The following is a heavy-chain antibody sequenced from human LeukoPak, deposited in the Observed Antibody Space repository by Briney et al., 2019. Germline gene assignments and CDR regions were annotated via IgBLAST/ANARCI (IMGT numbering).Heavy chain of an antibody. CDR3: ARDPSGGYVPYFDY. CDR2: IIPILGIT. CDR1: GGTFSSYA. Sequence: ASVKVSCKASGGTFSSYAISWVRQAPGQGLEWMGRIIPILGITNYAQKIQGRVTITADKSTSTAYMELSSLRSDDTAVYYCARDPSGGYVPYFDYWGQGTLVTVSS. D-gene: IGHD3-16*01. V-gene: IGHV1-69*04. J-gene: IGHJ4*02.